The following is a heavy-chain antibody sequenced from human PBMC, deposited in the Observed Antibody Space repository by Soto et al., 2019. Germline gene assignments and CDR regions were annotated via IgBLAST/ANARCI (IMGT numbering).Heavy chain of an antibody. D-gene: IGHD3-22*01. Sequence: QVQLQQWGAGLLKPSETLSLTCAVYGGSFSGYYWSWIRQPPGKGLEWIGEINHSGSTNYNPSLKSRVPISVDKSKNQFYLKLSSVTAAGTAVYYCARGADYYDSSGYYYRWGQGTLVTVSS. CDR1: GGSFSGYY. J-gene: IGHJ4*02. V-gene: IGHV4-34*01. CDR3: ARGADYYDSSGYYYR. CDR2: INHSGST.